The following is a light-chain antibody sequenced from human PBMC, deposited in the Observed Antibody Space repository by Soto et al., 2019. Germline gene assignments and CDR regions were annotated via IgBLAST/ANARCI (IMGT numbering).Light chain of an antibody. V-gene: IGKV3-20*01. CDR1: QSFSSSY. CDR2: GAS. CDR3: QQYGTSIT. Sequence: EIVLTQSPGTLSLSPGERATLSCRASQSFSSSYLAWYQQTPGQAPRLLIYGASSRATGIPDRFSGSGSGTDFTLTISRLEPEDFAVYYCQQYGTSITFGQGTRLEI. J-gene: IGKJ5*01.